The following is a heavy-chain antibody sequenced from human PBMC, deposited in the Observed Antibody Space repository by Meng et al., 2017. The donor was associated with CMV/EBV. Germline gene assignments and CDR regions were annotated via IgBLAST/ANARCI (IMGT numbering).Heavy chain of an antibody. J-gene: IGHJ5*02. D-gene: IGHD6-6*01. V-gene: IGHV3-73*01. CDR2: IRSKANSYAT. CDR3: ISSSSSASWFDP. CDR1: GFTFSGSA. Sequence: GGSLRLSCAASGFTFSGSAMHWVRQASGKGLEWVGRIRSKANSYATAYAASVKGRFTISRDDSKNTAYLQMNSLKTEDTAVYYCISSSSSASWFDPWGQGTLVTVSS.